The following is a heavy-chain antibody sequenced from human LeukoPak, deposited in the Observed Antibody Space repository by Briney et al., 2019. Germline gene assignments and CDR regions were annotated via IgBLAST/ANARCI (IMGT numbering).Heavy chain of an antibody. J-gene: IGHJ4*02. D-gene: IGHD4-17*01. CDR1: GGSISSSHW. CDR2: INQDGSQK. Sequence: SSETLSLTCAVSGGSISSSHWWSWVRQAPGKGLEWVANINQDGSQKYYVDSVKGRFTISRDNAESSLFLQVNSLRAEDTAVYYCQTEATVTPYWGQGTLVTVSS. CDR3: QTEATVTPY. V-gene: IGHV3-7*05.